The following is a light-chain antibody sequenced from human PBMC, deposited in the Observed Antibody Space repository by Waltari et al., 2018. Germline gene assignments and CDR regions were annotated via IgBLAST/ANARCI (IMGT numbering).Light chain of an antibody. CDR2: GAS. CDR1: QEAGTY. CDR3: QQSFSSPWT. V-gene: IGKV1-39*01. Sequence: DIQMTQSPPSLSASVGDTITITCRAIQEAGTYVNWYQQRPAKAPKLLMYGASSLQRGVPSRFSGGGSGTHFTLTVSSLQPEDFATYYCQQSFSSPWTFGPGTKV. J-gene: IGKJ1*01.